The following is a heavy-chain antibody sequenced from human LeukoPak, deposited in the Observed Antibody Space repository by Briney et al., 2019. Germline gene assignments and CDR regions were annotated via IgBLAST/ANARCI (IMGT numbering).Heavy chain of an antibody. CDR1: GFTFSSYG. J-gene: IGHJ4*02. V-gene: IGHV3-30*02. CDR3: AKAPPQSTVVTIYYFDY. Sequence: GGSLRLSCAASGFTFSSYGMHWVRQAPGKGLEWVAFIRYDGSNKYYADSVKGRFTISRDNSKNTLYLQMNSLRAEDTAVYYCAKAPPQSTVVTIYYFDYWGQGTLVTVSS. D-gene: IGHD4-23*01. CDR2: IRYDGSNK.